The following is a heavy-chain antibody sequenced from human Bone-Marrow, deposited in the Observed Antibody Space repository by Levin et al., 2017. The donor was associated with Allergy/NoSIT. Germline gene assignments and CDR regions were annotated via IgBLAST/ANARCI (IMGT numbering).Heavy chain of an antibody. CDR3: ARSVERSGLLHPGFDP. D-gene: IGHD3-3*01. Sequence: SETLSLTCSVSGGSITSGNYYWSWIRQQPGKGLEWIGYIYYIGTTYYNPSLKSRVTISVDTSRNQFSLRVNSVTAADTAVYYCARSVERSGLLHPGFDPWGQGTLVTVSS. CDR1: GGSITSGNYY. J-gene: IGHJ5*02. CDR2: IYYIGTT. V-gene: IGHV4-30-4*01.